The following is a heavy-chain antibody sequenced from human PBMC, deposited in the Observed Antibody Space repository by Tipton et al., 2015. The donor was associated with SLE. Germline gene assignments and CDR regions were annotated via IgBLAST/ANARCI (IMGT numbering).Heavy chain of an antibody. CDR3: ARRVRDYPTATWFDP. J-gene: IGHJ5*02. CDR1: GGSISDTNW. CDR2: VYHFGST. Sequence: TLSLTCAVSGGSISDTNWWSWVRQPPGKGLEWIGEVYHFGSTNYNPSLKSRVTISVDKSKNQFSLKLSSVTAADTAVYYCARRVRDYPTATWFDPWGQGTLVTVSS. V-gene: IGHV4-4*02. D-gene: IGHD2-21*01.